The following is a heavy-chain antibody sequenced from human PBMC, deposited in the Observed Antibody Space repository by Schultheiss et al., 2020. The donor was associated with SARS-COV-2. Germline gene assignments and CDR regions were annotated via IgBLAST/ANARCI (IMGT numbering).Heavy chain of an antibody. Sequence: SETLSLTCAVSGGSISSSNWWSWVRQPPGKGLERIGEIYHSGSTNYNPSLKSRVTISVDTSKNQFSLKLSSVTAADTAVYYCARTVGYYYDRQRKQDAFDIWGQGTMVTVSS. D-gene: IGHD3-22*01. V-gene: IGHV4-4*02. CDR1: GGSISSSNW. CDR2: IYHSGST. CDR3: ARTVGYYYDRQRKQDAFDI. J-gene: IGHJ3*02.